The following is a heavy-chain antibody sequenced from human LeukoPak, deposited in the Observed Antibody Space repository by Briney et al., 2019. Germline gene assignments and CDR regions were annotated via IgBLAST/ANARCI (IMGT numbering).Heavy chain of an antibody. Sequence: GGSVRLSCEASGLTFNNYAMHWVRKSSGKGLEWVSGIGSSGGGTYYADSVKGRFTISRDTSKDTVYLQMDSLRAEDTAVYYCARVLLWFGEPNWYFDLWGRGTLVTVSS. CDR1: GLTFNNYA. J-gene: IGHJ2*01. CDR3: ARVLLWFGEPNWYFDL. D-gene: IGHD3-10*01. CDR2: IGSSGGGT. V-gene: IGHV3-23*01.